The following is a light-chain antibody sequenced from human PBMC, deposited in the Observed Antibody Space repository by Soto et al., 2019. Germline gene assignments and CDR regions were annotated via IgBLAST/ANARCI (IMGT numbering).Light chain of an antibody. CDR2: EVS. CDR1: SSDVGGYNY. V-gene: IGLV2-14*01. J-gene: IGLJ2*01. Sequence: QSALTQPASVSGSPGQSITISCTGTSSDVGGYNYVSWYQQHPGKAPKLMIYEVSNRPSGVSNRFSGSKSGNPASRAIAGLQAEDEADYSCSSYTSSSTLGVVFGGGTKLTVL. CDR3: SSYTSSSTLGVV.